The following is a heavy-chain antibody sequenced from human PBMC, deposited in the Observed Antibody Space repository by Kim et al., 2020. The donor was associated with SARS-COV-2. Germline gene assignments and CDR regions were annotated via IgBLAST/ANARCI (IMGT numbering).Heavy chain of an antibody. J-gene: IGHJ6*02. D-gene: IGHD3-22*01. Sequence: GGSLRLSCAASGFTFSSYSMNWVRQAPGKGLEWVSYISSSSSTIYYADSEKGRSTISKDNAKNSLYLQMNSLRDEDTAVYYCPRERAMIVVYYYYGMDVWGQGTTVTVSS. CDR3: PRERAMIVVYYYYGMDV. CDR1: GFTFSSYS. V-gene: IGHV3-48*02. CDR2: ISSSSSTI.